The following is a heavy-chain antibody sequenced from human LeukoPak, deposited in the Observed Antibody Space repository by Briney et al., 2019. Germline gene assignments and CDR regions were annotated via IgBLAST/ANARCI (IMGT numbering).Heavy chain of an antibody. CDR1: GFTFSSYS. J-gene: IGHJ4*02. D-gene: IGHD7-27*01. CDR3: ARDREPGIKDGY. CDR2: ISSSSSYI. Sequence: GGSLRLSCAASGFTFSSYSMKWVRQAPGKGLEWVSSISSSSSYIYYADSVKGRFTISRDNAKNSLYLQMNSLRAEDTAVYYCARDREPGIKDGYWGQGTLVTVSS. V-gene: IGHV3-21*01.